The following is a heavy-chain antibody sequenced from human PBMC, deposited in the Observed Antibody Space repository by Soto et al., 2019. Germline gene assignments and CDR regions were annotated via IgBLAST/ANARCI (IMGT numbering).Heavy chain of an antibody. CDR2: IYYSGST. CDR1: GGSISSGGYY. Sequence: QVQLQESGPGLVKPSQTLSLTCTVSGGSISSGGYYWSWIRQHPGKGLEWIGYIYYSGSTYYNPSLKRRVTISVDTSKNPFSLKLSSVTAADTAVYYCASDMCGDCFSFDYWGQGTLVTVSS. D-gene: IGHD2-21*02. J-gene: IGHJ4*02. V-gene: IGHV4-31*03. CDR3: ASDMCGDCFSFDY.